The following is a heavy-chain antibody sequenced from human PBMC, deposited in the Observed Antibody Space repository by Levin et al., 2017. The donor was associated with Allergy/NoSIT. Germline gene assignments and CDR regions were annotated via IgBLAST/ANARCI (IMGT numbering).Heavy chain of an antibody. CDR2: ISYDGSNK. CDR3: AKDLDSSTSLPDF. J-gene: IGHJ4*02. V-gene: IGHV3-30*18. Sequence: LSLTCAASGFPFSSYGMHWVRQAPGKGLEWVAVISYDGSNKYYADSVKGRFTISRDNSKNTLYLQMNSLRAEDTAVYYCAKDLDSSTSLPDFWGQGTLVTVSS. CDR1: GFPFSSYG. D-gene: IGHD2-2*01.